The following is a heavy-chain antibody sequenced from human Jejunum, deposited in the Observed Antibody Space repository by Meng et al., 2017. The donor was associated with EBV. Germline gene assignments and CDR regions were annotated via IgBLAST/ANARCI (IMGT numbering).Heavy chain of an antibody. CDR3: AKSNDYSLNS. CDR1: GDSTSSSHW. CDR2: MHPGGST. J-gene: IGHJ4*02. D-gene: IGHD4-11*01. Sequence: QWQLQESGPGLGKPSGTLSLTCAVSGDSTSSSHWWSWVRQPPGKGLEWIGEMHPGGSTNYNPSLKSRVTISVDNSKNQFSLKLTSVTAADTAVYYCAKSNDYSLNSWGQGTLVTVSS. V-gene: IGHV4-4*02.